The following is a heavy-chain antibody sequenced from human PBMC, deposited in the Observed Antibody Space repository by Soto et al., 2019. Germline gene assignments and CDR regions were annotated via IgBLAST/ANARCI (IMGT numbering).Heavy chain of an antibody. Sequence: GGSLRLSCAASGFTFSSYSMNWVRQAPGKGLEWVSSISSSSSYIYYADSVKGLFTISRDNAKNSLYLQMNSLRAEDTAVYYCARDQFRRYYFDYWGQGTLVTVS. V-gene: IGHV3-21*01. CDR3: ARDQFRRYYFDY. CDR2: ISSSSSYI. CDR1: GFTFSSYS. J-gene: IGHJ4*02.